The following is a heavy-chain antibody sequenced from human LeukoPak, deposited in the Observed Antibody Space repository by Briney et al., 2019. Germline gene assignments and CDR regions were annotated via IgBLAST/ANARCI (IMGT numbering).Heavy chain of an antibody. V-gene: IGHV4-4*07. Sequence: PSETLSLTCTVSGGFLSSYYWSWIRQPAGKGLEWIGRIYTSGSTNYNPSLKSRVTISLDTSKNQFSLKLSSLTAGDTAVYYCARGPNTVTTEHFDYWRQGTLLSVST. J-gene: IGHJ4*02. CDR3: ARGPNTVTTEHFDY. CDR2: IYTSGST. CDR1: GGFLSSYY. D-gene: IGHD4-17*01.